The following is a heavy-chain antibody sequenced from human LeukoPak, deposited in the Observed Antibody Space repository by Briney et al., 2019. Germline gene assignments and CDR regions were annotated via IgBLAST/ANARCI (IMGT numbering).Heavy chain of an antibody. CDR2: IYTSGST. Sequence: SETLSLTCTVSGGSISSYYWSWIRQPAGKGLEWIGRIYTSGSTNYNPSLKSRVTMSVDTSKNQFSLKLSSVTAADTAVYYCARDERPYSSTTYYMDVWGKGTTVTVSS. CDR1: GGSISSYY. J-gene: IGHJ6*03. V-gene: IGHV4-4*07. D-gene: IGHD6-13*01. CDR3: ARDERPYSSTTYYMDV.